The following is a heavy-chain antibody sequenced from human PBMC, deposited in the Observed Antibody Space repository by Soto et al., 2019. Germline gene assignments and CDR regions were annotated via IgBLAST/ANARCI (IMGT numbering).Heavy chain of an antibody. CDR1: GFTFSSYA. D-gene: IGHD1-1*01. CDR2: ITGSGGAT. J-gene: IGHJ4*02. V-gene: IGHV3-23*01. CDR3: AKDLQGNWNPDY. Sequence: SLRLSCAASGFTFSSYAMSWVRQAPGKGLEWVSAITGSGGATYYAESVKGRFTISRDNSKNTVYLQMNSLRAEDTALYYCAKDLQGNWNPDYWGQGTLVTVSS.